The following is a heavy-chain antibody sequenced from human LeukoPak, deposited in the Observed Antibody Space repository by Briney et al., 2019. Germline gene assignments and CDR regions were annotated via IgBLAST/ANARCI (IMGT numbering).Heavy chain of an antibody. CDR3: ARDLLGPSAYYFDY. J-gene: IGHJ4*02. CDR2: INPNSGGT. V-gene: IGHV1-2*02. CDR1: GYTFTGYY. Sequence: ASVKVSCKDSGYTFTGYYMHWVRQAPGQGLEWMGWINPNSGGTNYAQKFQGRVTMTRDTSISTAYMELSRLRSDDTAVYYCARDLLGPSAYYFDYWGQGTLVTVSS. D-gene: IGHD2-15*01.